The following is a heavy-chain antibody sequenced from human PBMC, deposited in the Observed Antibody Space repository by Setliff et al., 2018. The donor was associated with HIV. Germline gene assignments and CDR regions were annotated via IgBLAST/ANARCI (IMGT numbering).Heavy chain of an antibody. Sequence: SVKVSCKGSGGTFSSYAISWVRQAPGQGLEWMGGIIPIFGPTNYAQKFQGRLTITADESTSTAYMELSSLRSEDTAVYYCVGLGYSFSYRWWFDTWGQGTLVTVSS. CDR3: VGLGYSFSYRWWFDT. CDR2: IIPIFGPT. J-gene: IGHJ5*02. CDR1: GGTFSSYA. V-gene: IGHV1-69*13. D-gene: IGHD5-18*01.